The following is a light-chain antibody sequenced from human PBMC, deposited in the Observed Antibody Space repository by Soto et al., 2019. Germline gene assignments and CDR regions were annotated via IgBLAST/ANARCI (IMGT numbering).Light chain of an antibody. CDR1: SSDAGGYNY. J-gene: IGLJ1*01. CDR2: EVS. V-gene: IGLV2-8*01. CDR3: SSYAGSNNLV. Sequence: QSVLTQPPSASGSPGQSVTISCTGTSSDAGGYNYVSWYQQHPGKAPKLMIYEVSKRPSGVPDRFSGSKSGNTASLTVSGLQAEDEADYYCSSYAGSNNLVFGTGTKVTVL.